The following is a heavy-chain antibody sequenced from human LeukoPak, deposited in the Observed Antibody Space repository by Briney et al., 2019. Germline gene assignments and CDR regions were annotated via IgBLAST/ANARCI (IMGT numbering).Heavy chain of an antibody. Sequence: GGSLRLSCAASGFTFSSYAMSWVRQAPGKGLEWVSAISGSGGSTYYADSVKGRFTISRDNSKNTLYLQMNSLRAEDTAVYYCAKDNSPYYYDSSGYYSYFDYWGQGTLVTVSS. CDR1: GFTFSSYA. V-gene: IGHV3-23*01. J-gene: IGHJ4*02. D-gene: IGHD3-22*01. CDR3: AKDNSPYYYDSSGYYSYFDY. CDR2: ISGSGGST.